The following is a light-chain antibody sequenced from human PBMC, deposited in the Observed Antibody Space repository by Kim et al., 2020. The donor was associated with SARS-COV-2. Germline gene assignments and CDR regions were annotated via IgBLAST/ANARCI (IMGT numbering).Light chain of an antibody. V-gene: IGLV2-23*02. CDR1: SSDVGSYNL. CDR2: EVS. J-gene: IGLJ1*01. CDR3: CLYAGSSTYV. Sequence: GQSITISCTGTSSDVGSYNLVSWYQQHPGKAPKLMIYEVSKRPSGVSNRFSGSKSGNTASLTISGLQAEDEADYYCCLYAGSSTYVFGTGTKVTVL.